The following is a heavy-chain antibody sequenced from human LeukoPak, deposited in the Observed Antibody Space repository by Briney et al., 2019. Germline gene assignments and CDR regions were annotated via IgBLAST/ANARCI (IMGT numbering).Heavy chain of an antibody. CDR1: GGTFSSYA. CDR2: IIPIFGTA. J-gene: IGHJ6*02. V-gene: IGHV1-69*01. D-gene: IGHD3-3*01. Sequence: SVKVSCKASGGTFSSYAISWVRQAPGQGLEWMGGIIPIFGTANYAQKFQGRVTITADESMSTAYMELSSLRSEDTAVYYCARDPSYDVWSGHYIGTYGMDVWGQGTTVTVSS. CDR3: ARDPSYDVWSGHYIGTYGMDV.